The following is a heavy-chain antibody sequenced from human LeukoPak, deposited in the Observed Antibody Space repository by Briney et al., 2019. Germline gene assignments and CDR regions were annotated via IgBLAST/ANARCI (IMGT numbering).Heavy chain of an antibody. CDR2: ISGSAVST. D-gene: IGHD5-18*01. Sequence: GGSLRLSCAASGFTLSSYAMSWVRQGPGKGLEWVSVISGSAVSTYYADSVKGRFTISRDNSKNTLYLEMNSLRAEDTAVYYCAKDRNSGYSYGFFDYWGQGTLVTVSS. CDR3: AKDRNSGYSYGFFDY. J-gene: IGHJ4*02. CDR1: GFTLSSYA. V-gene: IGHV3-23*01.